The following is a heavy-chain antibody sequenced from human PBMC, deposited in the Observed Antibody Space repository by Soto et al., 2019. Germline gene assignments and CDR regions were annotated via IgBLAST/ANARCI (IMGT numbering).Heavy chain of an antibody. V-gene: IGHV1-18*01. CDR2: ISAYNGNT. Sequence: QVQLVQSGAEVKKPGASVKVSCKASGYTFTRYGISWVRQTPGQVLEWMGWISAYNGNTNYAQKLKGRVTMTTDTSTSTADMELRSLRSDDTAVYYCARSSSSSWGPLDYWGQGTLVTVSS. J-gene: IGHJ4*02. CDR1: GYTFTRYG. CDR3: ARSSSSSWGPLDY. D-gene: IGHD6-6*01.